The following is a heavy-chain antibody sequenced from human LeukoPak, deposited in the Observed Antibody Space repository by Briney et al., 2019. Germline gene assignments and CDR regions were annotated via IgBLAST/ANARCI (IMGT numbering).Heavy chain of an antibody. J-gene: IGHJ4*02. CDR3: ARDSLYSSSSGLLWFGEFLFDY. CDR2: ISAYNGNT. CDR1: GYTFTSYG. V-gene: IGHV1-18*01. D-gene: IGHD3-10*01. Sequence: ASVKVSCKASGYTFTSYGISWVRQAPGQGLEWMGWISAYNGNTNYAQKLQGRVTMTTDTSTSTAYMELRSLRSDDTAVYYCARDSLYSSSSGLLWFGEFLFDYWGQGTLVTVSS.